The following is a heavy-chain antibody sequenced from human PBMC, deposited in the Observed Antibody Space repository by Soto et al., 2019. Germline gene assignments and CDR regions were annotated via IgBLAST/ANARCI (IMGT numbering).Heavy chain of an antibody. D-gene: IGHD4-17*01. CDR3: ARDLDTVTTCMDV. J-gene: IGHJ6*02. CDR1: GYTFTSYG. CDR2: ISAYNGNT. Sequence: QVQLVQSGAEVKKPGASVKVSCKASGYTFTSYGISWVRQAPGQWLEWMGWISAYNGNTNYAQKLQGRVTTSTDTSTSTDYMELRSRRSDDTAVYYCARDLDTVTTCMDVWGQGTTVTVSS. V-gene: IGHV1-18*01.